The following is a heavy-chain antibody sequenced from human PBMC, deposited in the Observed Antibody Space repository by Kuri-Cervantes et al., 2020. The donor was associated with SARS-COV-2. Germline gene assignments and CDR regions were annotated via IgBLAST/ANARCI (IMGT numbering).Heavy chain of an antibody. CDR3: ARARREWLSTYNYYMDV. D-gene: IGHD3-3*01. CDR1: GGSISSHY. CDR2: IYYSGST. Sequence: ESLKISCTVSGGSISSHYWSWIRQPPGKGLEWIGYIYYSGSTNYNPSLKSRVTISVDTSKNQFSLKLSSVTAADTAVYYCARARREWLSTYNYYMDVWGKGTTVTVSS. V-gene: IGHV4-59*11. J-gene: IGHJ6*03.